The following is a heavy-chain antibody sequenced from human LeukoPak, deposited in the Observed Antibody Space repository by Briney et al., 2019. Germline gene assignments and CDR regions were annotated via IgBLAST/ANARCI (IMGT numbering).Heavy chain of an antibody. J-gene: IGHJ6*03. V-gene: IGHV1-69*05. D-gene: IGHD5-24*01. CDR1: GGTFSSYA. Sequence: SVKVSCKASGGTFSSYAISWVRQAPGQGLEWMGGIIPIFGTANYAQKFQGRVTITTDESTSTAYMELSSLRSEDTAVYYCARGPQMATIVYYYYMDVWGKGTTVTVSS. CDR3: ARGPQMATIVYYYYMDV. CDR2: IIPIFGTA.